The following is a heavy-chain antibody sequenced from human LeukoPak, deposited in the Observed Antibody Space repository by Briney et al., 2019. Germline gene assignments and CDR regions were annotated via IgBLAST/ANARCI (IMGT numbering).Heavy chain of an antibody. J-gene: IGHJ4*02. CDR3: ARAMDSGSSTFDY. V-gene: IGHV4-61*05. Sequence: SETLSLTCTVSGGSISSSSYYWGWIRQPPGKGLEWIGYIYYSGSTNYNPSLKSRVTISVDTSKNQFSLKLSSVTAADTAVYYCARAMDSGSSTFDYWGQGTLVTVSS. D-gene: IGHD1-26*01. CDR2: IYYSGST. CDR1: GGSISSSSYY.